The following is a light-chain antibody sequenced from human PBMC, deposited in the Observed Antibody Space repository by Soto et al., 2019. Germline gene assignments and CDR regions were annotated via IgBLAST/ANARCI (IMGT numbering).Light chain of an antibody. CDR2: RNN. Sequence: QPVLTQPPSASGPPGQRVTISCSGSSSNIGSNYVFWYQQLPGTAPKVLIYRNNRRPSGVPDRFSASKTGTSASLAISGLRSEDEADYYCAAWDESLNGLYVFGTGTKLTVL. CDR1: SSNIGSNY. V-gene: IGLV1-47*01. CDR3: AAWDESLNGLYV. J-gene: IGLJ1*01.